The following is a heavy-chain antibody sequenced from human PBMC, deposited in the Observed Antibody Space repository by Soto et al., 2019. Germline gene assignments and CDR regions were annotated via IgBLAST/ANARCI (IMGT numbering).Heavy chain of an antibody. V-gene: IGHV1-18*04. Sequence: QVQLVQSGAEVKKPGASVTVSCKASGYTFTSYGIRWVRQAPGQGLDWMGWISAYNGNTNYAQKLQGRVTMTTDTSTSTAYMELRSLRADDTAVYYCARAKTIVVVVAANWFDPWGQGTLVTVSS. CDR1: GYTFTSYG. D-gene: IGHD2-15*01. CDR2: ISAYNGNT. CDR3: ARAKTIVVVVAANWFDP. J-gene: IGHJ5*02.